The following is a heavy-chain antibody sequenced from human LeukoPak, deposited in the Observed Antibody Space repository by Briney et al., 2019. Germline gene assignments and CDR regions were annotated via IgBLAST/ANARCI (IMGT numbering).Heavy chain of an antibody. J-gene: IGHJ4*02. CDR1: GYTFTSYG. CDR3: ARCDGVCLY. CDR2: MNPNSGNT. D-gene: IGHD2-8*01. Sequence: ASVKVSCKASGYTFTSYGISWVRQAPGQGLEWMGWMNPNSGNTGYAQKFQGRVTMTRNTSISTAYMELSSLRSEDTAVYYCARCDGVCLYWGQGTLVTVSS. V-gene: IGHV1-8*02.